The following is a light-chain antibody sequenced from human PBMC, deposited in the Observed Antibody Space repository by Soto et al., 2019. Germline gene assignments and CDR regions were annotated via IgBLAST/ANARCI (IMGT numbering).Light chain of an antibody. Sequence: QSALTQPASVSGSPGQSITISCTGTSSDVGSYNLVSWYQQHPGKAPKLMIYEVSNRPSGVSNRFSGSKSGNTASLTISGLQAEDEADYYCQAYDSSLSGFYVFGTGTQLTVL. CDR1: SSDVGSYNL. J-gene: IGLJ1*01. CDR3: QAYDSSLSGFYV. CDR2: EVS. V-gene: IGLV2-14*02.